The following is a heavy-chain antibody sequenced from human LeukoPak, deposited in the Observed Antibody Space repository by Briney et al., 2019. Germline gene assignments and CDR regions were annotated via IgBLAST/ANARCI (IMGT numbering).Heavy chain of an antibody. CDR1: GFSFDNYV. V-gene: IGHV3-23*01. CDR3: AKGRYYTSSPDAFDI. CDR2: ISDSGSIA. Sequence: PGGSLRLSCAASGFSFDNYVMTWVRQSAGKGLEWVSGISDSGSIAYYADSVKGRFSLSRDNSKNTLYLQMNSLRAEDTAVYYCAKGRYYTSSPDAFDIWGQGAMVNFSS. J-gene: IGHJ3*02. D-gene: IGHD6-6*01.